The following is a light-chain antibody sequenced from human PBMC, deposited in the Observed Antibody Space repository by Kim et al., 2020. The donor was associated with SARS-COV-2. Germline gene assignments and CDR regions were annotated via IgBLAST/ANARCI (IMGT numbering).Light chain of an antibody. CDR2: RNN. CDR3: SAWDSSLRAWV. J-gene: IGLJ3*02. CDR1: NNNIGDQG. Sequence: QAGLTQQPSVSKGLRQTATLTCSGNNNNIGDQGAAWLQQHQGHPPKLLSYRNNNRPSGISERLSASRSGNTASLTITGLQPEDEADYYCSAWDSSLRAWVFGGGTQLTVL. V-gene: IGLV10-54*01.